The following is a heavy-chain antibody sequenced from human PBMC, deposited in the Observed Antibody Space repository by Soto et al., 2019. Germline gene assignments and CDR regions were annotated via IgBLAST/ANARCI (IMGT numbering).Heavy chain of an antibody. J-gene: IGHJ3*02. V-gene: IGHV3-23*01. CDR3: EKEGYSCGVAGAFNI. CDR2: IRTSDDAT. Sequence: VQLLESGGGLVQPGGPLRLSCAASGFAFTNSVMAWVRQAPGQGLEWVSTIRTSDDATHYADSVKGRFTISKDRSNNMIYLQLNSLRAEDTAVYYCEKEGYSCGVAGAFNIWGQVTTVTVSS. D-gene: IGHD2-15*01. CDR1: GFAFTNSV.